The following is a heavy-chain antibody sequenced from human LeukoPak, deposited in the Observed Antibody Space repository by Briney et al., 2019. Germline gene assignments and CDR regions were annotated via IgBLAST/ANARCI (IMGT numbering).Heavy chain of an antibody. CDR3: ARGAHYYDSSGYFDY. V-gene: IGHV3-21*01. CDR2: ISSSISYI. Sequence: PGGSLRLSCAASGFTFSSYSMNWVRQAPGKGLEWVSSISSSISYIYYTHSVKGRFTISRDNAKNSLYLQMNSLRAEDTAVYYCARGAHYYDSSGYFDYWGQGTLVTVSS. J-gene: IGHJ4*02. CDR1: GFTFSSYS. D-gene: IGHD3-22*01.